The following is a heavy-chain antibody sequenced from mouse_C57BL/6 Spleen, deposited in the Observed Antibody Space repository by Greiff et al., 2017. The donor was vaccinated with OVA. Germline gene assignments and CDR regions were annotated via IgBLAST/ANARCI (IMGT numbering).Heavy chain of an antibody. CDR3: ARINYEYAMDY. CDR2: ISSGSSTI. J-gene: IGHJ4*01. D-gene: IGHD2-4*01. Sequence: EVKLMESGGGLVKPGGSLKLSCAASGFTFSDYGMHWVRQAPEKGLEWVAYISSGSSTIYYADTVKGRFTISRDNAKNTLFLQMTSLRSEDTAMYYCARINYEYAMDYWGQGTSVTVSS. CDR1: GFTFSDYG. V-gene: IGHV5-17*01.